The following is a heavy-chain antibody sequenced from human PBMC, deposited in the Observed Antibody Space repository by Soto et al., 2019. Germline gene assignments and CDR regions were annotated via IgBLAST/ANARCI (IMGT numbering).Heavy chain of an antibody. CDR3: ARALADYDFWSGYFPRNYYYYMDV. D-gene: IGHD3-3*01. V-gene: IGHV3-7*01. CDR2: IKQDGSEK. J-gene: IGHJ6*03. Sequence: PGGSLRLSCAASGFTFSDYWMSWVRQAPGKGLEWVANIKQDGSEKYFVDSVMGRFTISRDNAKNSLYLQMNSLRAEDTAVYYFARALADYDFWSGYFPRNYYYYMDVWGKGTTVTVSS. CDR1: GFTFSDYW.